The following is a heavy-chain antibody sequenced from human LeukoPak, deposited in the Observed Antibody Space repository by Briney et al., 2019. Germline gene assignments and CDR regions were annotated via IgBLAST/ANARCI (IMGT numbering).Heavy chain of an antibody. CDR3: VSFYETY. D-gene: IGHD2/OR15-2a*01. CDR1: AFTFSNYW. Sequence: GGSLRLSCAASAFTFSNYWMHWVRQAPGKGLVWVSRMNSDGSDTSYADSVKGRFTISRDNAKNTLYLQMSNLRVEDTAVYYCVSFYETYWGRGTLVTVSS. CDR2: MNSDGSDT. V-gene: IGHV3-74*01. J-gene: IGHJ4*02.